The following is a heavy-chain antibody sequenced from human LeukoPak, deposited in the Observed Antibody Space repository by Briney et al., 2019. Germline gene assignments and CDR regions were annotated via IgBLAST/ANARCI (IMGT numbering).Heavy chain of an antibody. Sequence: SETLSLTCTVSGGSISSSSYYWGWIRQPPGEGLEWIGYIFYSGSTYYNPSLKSRVTISVDTSKNQFSLKLSSVTAADTAVYYCARVYYSSSYDYWYFDLWGRGTLVTVSS. CDR2: IFYSGST. V-gene: IGHV4-39*07. CDR1: GGSISSSSYY. J-gene: IGHJ2*01. CDR3: ARVYYSSSYDYWYFDL. D-gene: IGHD6-13*01.